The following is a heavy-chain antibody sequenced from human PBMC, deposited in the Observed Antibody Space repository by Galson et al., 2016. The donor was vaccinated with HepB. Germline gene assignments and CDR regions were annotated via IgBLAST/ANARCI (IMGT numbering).Heavy chain of an antibody. D-gene: IGHD3-3*01. CDR2: ISGSGAST. V-gene: IGHV3-23*01. CDR1: GFTLTNYA. CDR3: AKGREFEWSLPASFDY. J-gene: IGHJ4*02. Sequence: SLRLSCAASGFTLTNYAMNWVRQAPGKGLEWVSSISGSGASTYYADSVKGRFTISRDNSKNTLFLQMNSLRAADTARYYCAKGREFEWSLPASFDYWGQGTLLTVS.